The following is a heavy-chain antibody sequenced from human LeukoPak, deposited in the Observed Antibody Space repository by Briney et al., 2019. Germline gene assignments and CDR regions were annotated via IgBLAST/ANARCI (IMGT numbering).Heavy chain of an antibody. CDR1: GFTFSSYA. CDR3: AKPYYYDSSGYSRFDY. J-gene: IGHJ4*02. Sequence: PGGSLRLSCAASGFTFSSYAMSWVRQAPGKGLEWVSAISGSGGSTYYADSVKGRFTISRDNSKNTLYLQVNSLRAEDTAVYYCAKPYYYDSSGYSRFDYWGQGTLVTVSS. D-gene: IGHD3-22*01. CDR2: ISGSGGST. V-gene: IGHV3-23*01.